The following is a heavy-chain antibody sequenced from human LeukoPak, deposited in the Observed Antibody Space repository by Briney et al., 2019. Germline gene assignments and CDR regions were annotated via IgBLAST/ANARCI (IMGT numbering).Heavy chain of an antibody. V-gene: IGHV6-1*01. CDR1: GDSVSSNSAA. CDR2: TYYRSKWYN. D-gene: IGHD6-13*01. Sequence: SQTLSLTCAISGDSVSSNSAAWSWIRQSPSRGLEWLGRTYYRSKWYNDYAVSVKSRISINPDTSKNQFSMQLNSVTPEDTAVYYCARELYSAFDIWGQGTMVTVSS. CDR3: ARELYSAFDI. J-gene: IGHJ3*02.